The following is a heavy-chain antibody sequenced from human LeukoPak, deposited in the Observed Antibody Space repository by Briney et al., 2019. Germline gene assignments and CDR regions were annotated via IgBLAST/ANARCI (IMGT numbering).Heavy chain of an antibody. J-gene: IGHJ3*02. CDR1: GGTFSSYA. V-gene: IGHV1-69*05. D-gene: IGHD3-22*01. CDR3: ARDPPSDAYYYDSRGYYFAFDI. CDR2: IIPIFGTA. Sequence: SVKVSCKASGGTFSSYAISWVRQAPGQGLEWMGRIIPIFGTANYAQKFQGRVTITTDESTSTAYMELSSLRSEDTAVYYCARDPPSDAYYYDSRGYYFAFDIWGQGTMVTVSS.